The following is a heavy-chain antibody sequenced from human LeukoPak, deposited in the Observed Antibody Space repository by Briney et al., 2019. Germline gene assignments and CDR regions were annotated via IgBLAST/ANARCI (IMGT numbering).Heavy chain of an antibody. CDR3: ARDRMYYYDSSGYPFDY. D-gene: IGHD3-22*01. Sequence: SETLSLTCTVSGGSISSYYWSWIRQPAGEGLEWIGRIYTSGSTNYNPSLKSRVTMSVDTSKNQFSLKLSSVTAADTAVYYCARDRMYYYDSSGYPFDYWGQGTLVTVSS. CDR2: IYTSGST. J-gene: IGHJ4*02. CDR1: GGSISSYY. V-gene: IGHV4-4*07.